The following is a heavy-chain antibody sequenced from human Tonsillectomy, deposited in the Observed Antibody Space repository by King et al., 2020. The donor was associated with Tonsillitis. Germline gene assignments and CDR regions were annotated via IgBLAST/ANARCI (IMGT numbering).Heavy chain of an antibody. CDR2: IRYDGRDK. CDR3: ASGPYRSSCLDAFEI. CDR1: GFTFSSYG. J-gene: IGHJ3*02. Sequence: VQLVESGGGVVQPGGSLRLSCAASGFTFSSYGMHWVRQAPGKGLEWVTFIRYDGRDKYYADSVKGRFTISRDNSKNTLYLQMDSLRAEDTAVYYCASGPYRSSCLDAFEIWGQGIMVTVSS. V-gene: IGHV3-30*02. D-gene: IGHD1-14*01.